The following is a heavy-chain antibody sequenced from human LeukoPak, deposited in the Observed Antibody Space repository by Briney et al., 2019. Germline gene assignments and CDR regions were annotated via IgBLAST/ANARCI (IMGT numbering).Heavy chain of an antibody. J-gene: IGHJ4*02. V-gene: IGHV3-7*01. CDR1: GFTFSSYW. D-gene: IGHD4-17*01. CDR2: IKQDGSEK. Sequence: GGSLRPSCAASGFTFSSYWMSWVRQAPGKGLEWVANIKQDGSEKYYVDPVKGRFTISRDNAKNSLYLQMNSLRAEDTAVYYCAREGTYGDYWNYWGQGTLVTVSS. CDR3: AREGTYGDYWNY.